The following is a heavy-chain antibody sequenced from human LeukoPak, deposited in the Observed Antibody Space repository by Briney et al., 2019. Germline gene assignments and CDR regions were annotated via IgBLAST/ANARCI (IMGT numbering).Heavy chain of an antibody. CDR2: ISAYNGNT. CDR1: GYTFTRYG. V-gene: IGHV1-18*01. CDR3: ARYGSSSWSMWYFDY. Sequence: ASVNVSCKASGYTFTRYGISWVRQAPGQGLEWMGWISAYNGNTNYAQKLQGRVTMTRDTSTSTVYMELSSLRSEDTAVYYCARYGSSSWSMWYFDYWGQGTLVTVSS. D-gene: IGHD6-13*01. J-gene: IGHJ4*02.